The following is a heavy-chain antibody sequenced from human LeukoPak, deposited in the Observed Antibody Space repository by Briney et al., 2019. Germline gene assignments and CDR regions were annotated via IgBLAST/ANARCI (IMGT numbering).Heavy chain of an antibody. CDR1: GGSISSSGYY. J-gene: IGHJ5*02. V-gene: IGHV4-39*01. CDR3: ARHEYSGSYYGLSWFDP. D-gene: IGHD1-26*01. Sequence: LETLSLTCTVSGGSISSSGYYWGWIRQPPGKGLEWIASIYYSGSTYYNPSLKSRVTISVDTSKNQLSLKLSSLTAADTAVYYCARHEYSGSYYGLSWFDPWGQGTLVTVSS. CDR2: IYYSGST.